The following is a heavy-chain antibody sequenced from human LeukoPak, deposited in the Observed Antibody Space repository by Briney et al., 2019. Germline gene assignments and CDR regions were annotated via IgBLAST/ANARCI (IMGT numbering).Heavy chain of an antibody. V-gene: IGHV3-74*01. CDR2: VNSDGSTT. Sequence: GGSLRLSCAASGFSFSSYWMHWVPQAPGKGLVWVSRVNSDGSTTNYAESVKGRITISRDNAKNTLYLQMNSLRAEDTALYYCARRSAAKGAFDLWGQGTMVTVSS. J-gene: IGHJ3*01. CDR1: GFSFSSYW. CDR3: ARRSAAKGAFDL.